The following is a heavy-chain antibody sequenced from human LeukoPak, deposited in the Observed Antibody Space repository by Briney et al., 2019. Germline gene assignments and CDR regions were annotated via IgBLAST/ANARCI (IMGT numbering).Heavy chain of an antibody. CDR2: LHTSGST. D-gene: IGHD3-10*01. CDR1: GGSISSYY. Sequence: SETLSLTCTVSGGSISSYYWSWIRQPAGEGLEWIGRLHTSGSTHYNPSLKSRVTMSVDTSKNQFSLKLSSVTAADTAVYYCASAYGSGSPLDYWGQGTLVTVSS. CDR3: ASAYGSGSPLDY. V-gene: IGHV4-4*07. J-gene: IGHJ4*02.